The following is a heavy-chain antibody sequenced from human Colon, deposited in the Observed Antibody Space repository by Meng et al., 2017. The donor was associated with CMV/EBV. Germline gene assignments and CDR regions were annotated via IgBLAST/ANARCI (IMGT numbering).Heavy chain of an antibody. J-gene: IGHJ6*02. V-gene: IGHV3-43*01. Sequence: GESLKISCAASGFTFDDYTMHWVRQAPGKGLEWVSLISWDGGSTYYADSVKGRFTISRDNSKNSLYLQMNNLRVEDTAVYYCARPTLYSYGFRTNHYYGLDVWGQGTAVTVSS. D-gene: IGHD5-18*01. CDR3: ARPTLYSYGFRTNHYYGLDV. CDR2: ISWDGGST. CDR1: GFTFDDYT.